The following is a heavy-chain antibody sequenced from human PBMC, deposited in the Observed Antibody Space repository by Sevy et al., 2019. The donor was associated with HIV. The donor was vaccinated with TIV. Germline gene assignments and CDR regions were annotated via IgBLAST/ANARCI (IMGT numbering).Heavy chain of an antibody. J-gene: IGHJ4*02. CDR3: ATTKDYYESSGSPFDY. D-gene: IGHD3-22*01. CDR2: FDPEDGET. CDR1: GYTLTKLG. Sequence: ASVKVSCKVSGYTLTKLGMHWVRQAPGKGLEWMGSFDPEDGETIYTQKFQRRLTMTEDTSTDTAYMYLSSLRSEDTAVYFCATTKDYYESSGSPFDYWGQGTVVTVSS. V-gene: IGHV1-24*01.